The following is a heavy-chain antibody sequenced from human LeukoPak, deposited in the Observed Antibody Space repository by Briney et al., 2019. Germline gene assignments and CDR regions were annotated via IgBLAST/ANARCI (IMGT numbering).Heavy chain of an antibody. V-gene: IGHV1-8*01. D-gene: IGHD2-2*01. CDR1: GYTFTSYD. CDR2: MNPNSGNT. CDR3: ARADIVVVPAATDPYYYYGMDV. Sequence: SVKVSCKASGYTFTSYDINWVRQATGQGLEWMGWMNPNSGNTGYAQKFQGRVTMTRNTSISTAYMELSSLRSEDTAVYYCARADIVVVPAATDPYYYYGMDVWGQGTTVTVSS. J-gene: IGHJ6*02.